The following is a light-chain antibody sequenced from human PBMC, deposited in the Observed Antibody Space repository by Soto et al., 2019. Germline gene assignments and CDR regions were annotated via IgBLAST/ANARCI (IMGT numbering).Light chain of an antibody. CDR1: SSDIGRYDY. J-gene: IGLJ1*01. CDR2: DVS. Sequence: QSALAQPASVSGSRGQSITISCTGTSSDIGRYDYVSWFQQHPGKVPKLIIYDVSNWPSGVSDRVSGSKSGNTASLTISGLHPEDEADYYCSSFTTSSTCVFGTGTKVTVL. V-gene: IGLV2-14*03. CDR3: SSFTTSSTCV.